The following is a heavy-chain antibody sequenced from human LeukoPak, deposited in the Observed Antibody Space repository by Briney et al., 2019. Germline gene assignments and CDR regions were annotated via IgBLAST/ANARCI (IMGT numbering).Heavy chain of an antibody. CDR2: ISYDGSNK. D-gene: IGHD4-17*01. CDR3: ARATVTKGAAFDI. CDR1: GFSFSSYA. J-gene: IGHJ3*02. Sequence: PGRSLRLSCAASGFSFSSYAMHWVRQAPGKGLEWVAVISYDGSNKNYADSVKGRFTISRDNSKNTLYLQMNSLRAEDTAVYYCARATVTKGAAFDIWGQGTMVTVSS. V-gene: IGHV3-30-3*01.